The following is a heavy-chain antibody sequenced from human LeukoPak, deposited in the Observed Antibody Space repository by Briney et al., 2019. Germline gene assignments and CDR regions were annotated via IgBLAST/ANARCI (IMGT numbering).Heavy chain of an antibody. CDR1: GFTFSSYG. Sequence: GRSLRLSCAASGFTFSSYGMHWVRQAPGKGLEWVAVISYDGSNKYYADSVKGRFTISRDNSKNTLYLQMNSLRAEDTAVYYCAKDLNFDWLLSDYYYYYGMDVWGQGTTVTVSS. CDR2: ISYDGSNK. J-gene: IGHJ6*02. V-gene: IGHV3-30*18. D-gene: IGHD3-9*01. CDR3: AKDLNFDWLLSDYYYYYGMDV.